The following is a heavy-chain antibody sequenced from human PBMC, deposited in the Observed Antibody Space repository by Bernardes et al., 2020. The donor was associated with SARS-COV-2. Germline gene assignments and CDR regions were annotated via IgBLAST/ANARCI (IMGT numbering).Heavy chain of an antibody. Sequence: SETLSLTCTVSGGSISSYYWSWIRQPPGKGLEWIGFIYYSGNTNYNPSLKSRVTISVETSKNQFSLKLSSVTAADTAVYYCARHLHDRSGYYYEHYYYYGMDVWGQGTTVTVSS. V-gene: IGHV4-59*08. CDR3: ARHLHDRSGYYYEHYYYYGMDV. D-gene: IGHD3-22*01. CDR1: GGSISSYY. CDR2: IYYSGNT. J-gene: IGHJ6*02.